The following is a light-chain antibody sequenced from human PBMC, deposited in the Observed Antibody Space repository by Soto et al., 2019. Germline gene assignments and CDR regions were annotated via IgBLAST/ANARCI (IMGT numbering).Light chain of an antibody. Sequence: VVLTHSPYTVSSPPGESATLSRRTCRAVSNKYLTWYQQKPGQPPKLLTYGASSRDTGVPDRFSGRGSGTDFTLTISRLEPEDVAVYYCQHYCASTQTFGQGTKVDIK. CDR2: GAS. V-gene: IGKV3-20*01. CDR1: RAVSNKY. J-gene: IGKJ1*01. CDR3: QHYCASTQT.